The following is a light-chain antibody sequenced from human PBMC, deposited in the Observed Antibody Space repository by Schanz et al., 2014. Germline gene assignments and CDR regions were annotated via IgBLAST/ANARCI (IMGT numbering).Light chain of an antibody. V-gene: IGLV1-44*01. CDR3: AAWDDSLTARV. CDR1: SSNIGSGYD. CDR2: DNN. Sequence: QSVLTQPPSASGTPGQRVTISCSGSSSNIGSGYDVHWYQCLPGTAPKLLIYDNNNRPSGVPDRFSGSKSGTSASLAISGLQSEDEGHYYCAAWDDSLTARVFGGGTKLTV. J-gene: IGLJ3*02.